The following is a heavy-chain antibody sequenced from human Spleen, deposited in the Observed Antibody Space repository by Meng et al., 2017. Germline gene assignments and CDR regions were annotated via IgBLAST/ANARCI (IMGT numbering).Heavy chain of an antibody. V-gene: IGHV4-59*12. D-gene: IGHD2-15*01. J-gene: IGHJ4*02. CDR1: GGSISSYY. CDR3: ARGSRIRYCSGGSCYSFDY. Sequence: SETLSLTCTVSGGSISSYYWSWIRQPPGKGLEWIGYIYYSGSANYTPSLKSRVTISVDTSKNQFSLKLSSVTAADTAVYYCARGSRIRYCSGGSCYSFDYWGQGTLVTVSS. CDR2: IYYSGSA.